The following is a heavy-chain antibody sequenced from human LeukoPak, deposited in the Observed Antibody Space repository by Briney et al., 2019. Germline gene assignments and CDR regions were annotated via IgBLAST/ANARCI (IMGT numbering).Heavy chain of an antibody. CDR2: IYSGGST. Sequence: GGSLRLSCAASGFTVSSNYMSWVRQAPGKGLEWVSVIYSGGSTYYADSAKGRFTISRDNSKNTLYLQMNSLRAEDTAVYYCARDDGAYYFDYWGQGTLVTVSS. D-gene: IGHD4-17*01. CDR1: GFTVSSNY. J-gene: IGHJ4*02. V-gene: IGHV3-53*01. CDR3: ARDDGAYYFDY.